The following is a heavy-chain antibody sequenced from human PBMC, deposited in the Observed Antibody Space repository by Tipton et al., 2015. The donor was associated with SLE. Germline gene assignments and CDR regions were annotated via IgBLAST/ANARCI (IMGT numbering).Heavy chain of an antibody. Sequence: TLSLTCTVSGGSISSYYWSWIRQPPGKGLEWIGYIYYSGSTNYNPSLKSRVTISVDTSKNQFSLKVTSVTAADTAVYYCARGPVPSSYYDILTGRAFGFDYWGQGTLVTVSS. J-gene: IGHJ4*02. D-gene: IGHD3-9*01. CDR3: ARGPVPSSYYDILTGRAFGFDY. CDR2: IYYSGST. CDR1: GGSISSYY. V-gene: IGHV4-59*12.